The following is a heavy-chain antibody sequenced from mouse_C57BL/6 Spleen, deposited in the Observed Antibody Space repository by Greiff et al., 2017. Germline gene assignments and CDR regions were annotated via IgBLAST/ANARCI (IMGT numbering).Heavy chain of an antibody. V-gene: IGHV1-69*01. CDR2: IDPSDSYT. CDR3: ARDYYGSENWYFDV. Sequence: QVQLQQPGAELVMPGASVKLSCKASGYTFTSYWMHWVKQRPGQGLEWIGEIDPSDSYTNYNQKLKGKSTLTVDKSSSTAYMQLSSLTSEDSAVYYCARDYYGSENWYFDVWGTGTTVTVSS. J-gene: IGHJ1*03. CDR1: GYTFTSYW. D-gene: IGHD1-1*01.